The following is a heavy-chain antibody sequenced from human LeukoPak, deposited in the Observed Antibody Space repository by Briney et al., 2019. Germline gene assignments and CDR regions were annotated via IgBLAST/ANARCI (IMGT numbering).Heavy chain of an antibody. Sequence: SETLSLTCTVSGGSISSSSYYWGWIRQPPGKGLEWIGSIYYSGSTYYNPSLKSRVTISVDTSKNQFSLKLSSVTAADTAVYYCAREFPPPLAVDAFDIWGQGTMVTVSS. J-gene: IGHJ3*02. CDR3: AREFPPPLAVDAFDI. V-gene: IGHV4-39*07. CDR1: GGSISSSSYY. CDR2: IYYSGST. D-gene: IGHD2-21*01.